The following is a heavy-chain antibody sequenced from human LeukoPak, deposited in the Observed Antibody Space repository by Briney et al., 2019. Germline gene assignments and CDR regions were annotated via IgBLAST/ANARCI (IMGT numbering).Heavy chain of an antibody. Sequence: GGSLRLSCAPSGFTFSSYWMHWVRQAPGKGLMWVSRIDTDGSNTNYADSVEGRFTISRDNAKNTLYLQMNSLRAEDTALYYCAKDARSRAPTSPIGYWGQGTLVTVSS. CDR3: AKDARSRAPTSPIGY. CDR2: IDTDGSNT. CDR1: GFTFSSYW. V-gene: IGHV3-74*01. J-gene: IGHJ4*02.